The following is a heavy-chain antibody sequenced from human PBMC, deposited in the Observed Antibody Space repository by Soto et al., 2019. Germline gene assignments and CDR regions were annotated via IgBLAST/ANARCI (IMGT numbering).Heavy chain of an antibody. D-gene: IGHD5-12*01. CDR1: GDSLIRADYC. Sequence: PSETLSLTCSVSGDSLIRADYCWIWIRQAPEKGLEWIGYICYSGSTYHNPSLKSRTSMSVDTSKRQFSLTLTSVTAADTAVYYCAREESGLFDYWGQGRLVTVSS. CDR3: AREESGLFDY. CDR2: ICYSGST. V-gene: IGHV4-30-4*08. J-gene: IGHJ4*02.